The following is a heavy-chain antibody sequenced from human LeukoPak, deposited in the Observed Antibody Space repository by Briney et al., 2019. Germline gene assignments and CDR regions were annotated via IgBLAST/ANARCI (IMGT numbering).Heavy chain of an antibody. CDR2: ISGGAGTT. CDR3: AKSSYDILAGCYYFDY. V-gene: IGHV3-23*01. CDR1: GFTFSTYA. J-gene: IGHJ4*02. D-gene: IGHD3-9*01. Sequence: GGSLRLSCAASGFTFSTYAMSWVRLAPGKGLEWVSAISGGAGTTYYADSVKGRFTISRDNSKNTLYLQMSSLRAEDTAVYYCAKSSYDILAGCYYFDYWGQGALVTVSS.